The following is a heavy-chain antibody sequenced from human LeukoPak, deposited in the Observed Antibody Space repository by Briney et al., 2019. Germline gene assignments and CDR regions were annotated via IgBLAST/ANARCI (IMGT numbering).Heavy chain of an antibody. CDR1: GYTFTSYG. D-gene: IGHD2-2*01. Sequence: SVKVSCKASGYTFTSYGISWVRQAPGQGLEWMGWISAYNGNTNYAQKFQGRVTMTRDTSISTAYMELSRLRSDDTAVYYCARDLVVPAAIEFDYWGQGTLVTVSS. CDR2: ISAYNGNT. V-gene: IGHV1-18*01. J-gene: IGHJ4*02. CDR3: ARDLVVPAAIEFDY.